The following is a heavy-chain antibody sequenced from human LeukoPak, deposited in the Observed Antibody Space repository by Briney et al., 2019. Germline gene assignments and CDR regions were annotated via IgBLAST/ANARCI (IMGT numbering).Heavy chain of an antibody. D-gene: IGHD2-21*02. CDR2: ISSSGTTN. CDR1: GFIFSDYY. V-gene: IGHV3-11*04. CDR3: ARDVGGGDTFDY. Sequence: GGSLRLSCAASGFIFSDYYMTWIRQAPGKGLEWISYISSSGTTNYYADSVKGRFTISRDNSKNTLFLQMNSPRAEDTAVYFCARDVGGGDTFDYWGQGTLVTVSS. J-gene: IGHJ4*02.